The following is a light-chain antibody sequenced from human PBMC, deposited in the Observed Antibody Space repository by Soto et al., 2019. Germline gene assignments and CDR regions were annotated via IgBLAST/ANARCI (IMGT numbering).Light chain of an antibody. CDR3: QSYDTSLSGGSV. V-gene: IGLV1-40*01. CDR2: GNN. J-gene: IGLJ1*01. CDR1: SSNIGAGFD. Sequence: QSVLTQSPSVSGAPGQRVSISCTGTSSNIGAGFDVHWYQQLPATAPKLLIYGNNNRPSGVPDRFSGSKSSTSASLAITGLQAEDEADYYCQSYDTSLSGGSVFGTGTKLTVL.